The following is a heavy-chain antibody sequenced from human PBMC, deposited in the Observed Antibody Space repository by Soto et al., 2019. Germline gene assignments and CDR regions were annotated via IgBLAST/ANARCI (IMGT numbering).Heavy chain of an antibody. J-gene: IGHJ5*02. CDR2: ISAYNGNT. CDR1: GYTFTSYG. V-gene: IGHV1-18*01. D-gene: IGHD2-15*01. Sequence: QVQLVQSGAEVKKPGASVKVSCKASGYTFTSYGISWVRQAPGQGLEWMGWISAYNGNTNYAQKLQGRFTMTTDTSTSIADMELRSLRSDDTAVYYCARASGSAYWFDPWGQGTLVTVSS. CDR3: ARASGSAYWFDP.